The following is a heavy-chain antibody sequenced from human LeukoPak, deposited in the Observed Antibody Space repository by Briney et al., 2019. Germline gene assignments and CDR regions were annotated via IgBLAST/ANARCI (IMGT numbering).Heavy chain of an antibody. D-gene: IGHD2-15*01. Sequence: GGSLRLSCAASGFTSSSYWMSWVRQAPGKGLEWVANIKQDGSEKYYVDSVKGRFTISRDNAKNSLYLQMNSLRAEDTAVYYCAREGGYCSGGSCYMFVSNAFDIWGQGTMVTVSS. CDR2: IKQDGSEK. V-gene: IGHV3-7*03. CDR1: GFTSSSYW. CDR3: AREGGYCSGGSCYMFVSNAFDI. J-gene: IGHJ3*02.